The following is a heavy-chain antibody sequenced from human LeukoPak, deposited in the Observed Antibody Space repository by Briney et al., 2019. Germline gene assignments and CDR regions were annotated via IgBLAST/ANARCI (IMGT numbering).Heavy chain of an antibody. D-gene: IGHD3-22*01. J-gene: IGHJ4*02. CDR2: IYYSGST. V-gene: IGHV4-61*05. CDR1: GGSISSSSYY. CDR3: ARLVYYDSSGYPD. Sequence: SETLSLTCTVSGGSISSSSYYWSWIRQPPGKGLEWIGYIYYSGSTNYNPSLKSRVTISVDTSKNQFSLKLSSVTAADTAVYYCARLVYYDSSGYPDWGQGTLVTVSS.